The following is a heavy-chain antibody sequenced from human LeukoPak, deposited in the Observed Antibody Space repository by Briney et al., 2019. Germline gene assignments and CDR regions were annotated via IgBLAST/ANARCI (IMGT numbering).Heavy chain of an antibody. CDR2: IHSKGST. CDR1: GGSISSYY. V-gene: IGHV4-59*01. J-gene: IGHJ4*02. Sequence: PSETLSLTCTVSGGSISSYYWTWIRQPPGEGLEWIEYIHSKGSTHHHPYLKSRDTISLDTSKIQSSLKLNAVTAADTAVYFWARDPNFYVQRGQGILVTVS. CDR3: ARDPNFYVQ. D-gene: IGHD5/OR15-5a*01.